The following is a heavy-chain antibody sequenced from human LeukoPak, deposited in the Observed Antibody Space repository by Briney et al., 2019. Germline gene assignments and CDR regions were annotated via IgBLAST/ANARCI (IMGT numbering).Heavy chain of an antibody. CDR1: GFDFNVYA. CDR3: AKDHTSGWPYYFDY. CDR2: LAYDGTNQ. V-gene: IGHV3-30*04. D-gene: IGHD6-19*01. Sequence: GRSLTLSCVTSGFDFNVYAMHWVRHSPGKGLEWVALLAYDGTNQYYADFVKGRFTISRDNSKNTLYLQMNSLRAEDTAVYYCAKDHTSGWPYYFDYWGQGTLVTVSS. J-gene: IGHJ4*02.